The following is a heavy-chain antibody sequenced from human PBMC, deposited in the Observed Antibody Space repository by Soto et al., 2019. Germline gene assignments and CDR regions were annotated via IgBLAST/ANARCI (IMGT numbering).Heavy chain of an antibody. D-gene: IGHD6-19*01. CDR3: VRGSGWYYY. CDR2: IYSSGST. V-gene: IGHV4-59*01. J-gene: IGHJ4*02. CDR1: ADSISGYY. Sequence: QVQLQESGPGLVKPSETLSLTCTVSADSISGYYWSWIRQPPGKGLEWIGYIYSSGSTNYNPSLKSRVTISVDTSKKQFSLSLRSVTAADTGVYYCVRGSGWYYYWGQGTLVTVSS.